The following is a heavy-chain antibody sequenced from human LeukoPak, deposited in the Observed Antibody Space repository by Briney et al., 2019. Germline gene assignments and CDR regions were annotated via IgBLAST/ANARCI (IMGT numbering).Heavy chain of an antibody. V-gene: IGHV5-51*01. CDR2: IYPGDSDT. CDR3: ARHPSPFIRGYSYGFSDY. Sequence: GESLKISCKGSGYSFTSYWIGWVRQMPGKGLEWTGIIYPGDSDTRYSPSFQGQVTISADKSISTAYLQWSSLKASDTAMYYCARHPSPFIRGYSYGFSDYWGQGTLVTVSS. J-gene: IGHJ4*02. CDR1: GYSFTSYW. D-gene: IGHD5-18*01.